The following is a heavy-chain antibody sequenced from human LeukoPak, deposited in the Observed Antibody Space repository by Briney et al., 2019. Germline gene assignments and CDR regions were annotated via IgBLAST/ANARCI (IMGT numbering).Heavy chain of an antibody. CDR3: AMEYDSSGYYPPDFDY. Sequence: GESLKISCKGSGYSFTSYWISWVRQMPGKGLEWMGRIDPSDSYTNYSPSFRGHVTISADKSISTAYLQWSSLKASDTAMYYCAMEYDSSGYYPPDFDYWGQGTLVTVSS. J-gene: IGHJ4*02. CDR1: GYSFTSYW. CDR2: IDPSDSYT. D-gene: IGHD3-22*01. V-gene: IGHV5-10-1*01.